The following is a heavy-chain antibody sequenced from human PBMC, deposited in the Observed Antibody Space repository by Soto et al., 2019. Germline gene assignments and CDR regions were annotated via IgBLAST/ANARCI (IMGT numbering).Heavy chain of an antibody. V-gene: IGHV3-72*01. CDR1: GFSFSDYY. D-gene: IGHD2-2*02. Sequence: EVQLVESGGGLVQPGGSVRLSCAVSGFSFSDYYMDWVRQAPGKGLEWVGRTRNKANSYTTEYGASAKGRFTISRDDSETSLYLQLSSLTTEDTAMYYCARVYTGSGTYHFDSWGQGTLVTVSS. J-gene: IGHJ4*02. CDR3: ARVYTGSGTYHFDS. CDR2: TRNKANSYTT.